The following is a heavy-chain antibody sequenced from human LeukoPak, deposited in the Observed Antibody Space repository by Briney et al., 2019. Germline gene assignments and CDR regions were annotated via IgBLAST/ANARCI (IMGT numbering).Heavy chain of an antibody. CDR2: SKTDGGAT. J-gene: IGHJ4*02. Sequence: SKTDGGATDYAAPVKGRFTISGDDSKNTLNLQMNSLKTEDTAVYYCTTGIRGDWGQGTLVTVSS. D-gene: IGHD3-10*01. V-gene: IGHV3-15*01. CDR3: TTGIRGD.